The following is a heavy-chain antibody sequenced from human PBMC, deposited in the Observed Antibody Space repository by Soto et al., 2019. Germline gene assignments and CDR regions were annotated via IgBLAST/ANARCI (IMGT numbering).Heavy chain of an antibody. CDR2: IKQDGSEK. D-gene: IGHD2-8*01. CDR1: GFTFSSYW. Sequence: GGSLRLSCAASGFTFSSYWMSWVRQAPGKGLEWVANIKQDGSEKYYVDSVKGRFTISRDNAKNSLYLQMNSLRAEDTAVYYCARGLLDLVYAIPHYYYMDVWGKGTTVTVSS. J-gene: IGHJ6*03. V-gene: IGHV3-7*01. CDR3: ARGLLDLVYAIPHYYYMDV.